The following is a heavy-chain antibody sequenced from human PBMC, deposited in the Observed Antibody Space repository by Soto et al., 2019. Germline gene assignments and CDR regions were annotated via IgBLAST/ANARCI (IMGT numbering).Heavy chain of an antibody. Sequence: SETLSLTCAVSGYSISSSNWWGWIRQPPGKGLEWIGYIYYSGSTYYNPSLKSRVTMSVDTSKNQFSLKLLSVTTADTAVYFCAAGEASSRNLAPYYLDFWGQGTLVTVSS. CDR2: IYYSGST. CDR1: GYSISSSNW. CDR3: AAGEASSRNLAPYYLDF. V-gene: IGHV4-28*01. J-gene: IGHJ4*02. D-gene: IGHD6-13*01.